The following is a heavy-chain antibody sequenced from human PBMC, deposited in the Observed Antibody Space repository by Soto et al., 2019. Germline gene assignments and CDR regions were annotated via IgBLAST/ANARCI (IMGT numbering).Heavy chain of an antibody. J-gene: IGHJ4*02. CDR1: GYSFTNYW. V-gene: IGHV5-51*01. D-gene: IGHD3-9*01. Sequence: GESLKISCKASGYSFTNYWIGWVRQMSGKGREWMGVIYPVDSNTKFTPSFQGQVTMSGQNSVSTAFLHHISLNAPXTPLYYCAGQQYYFDGNSFGYCGQATVVTGSS. CDR3: AGQQYYFDGNSFGY. CDR2: IYPVDSNT.